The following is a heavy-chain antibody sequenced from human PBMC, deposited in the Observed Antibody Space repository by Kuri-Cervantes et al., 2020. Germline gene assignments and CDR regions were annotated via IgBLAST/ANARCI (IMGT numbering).Heavy chain of an antibody. CDR1: GGTFSSYA. D-gene: IGHD2-21*02. CDR2: IIPIFGTA. J-gene: IGHJ5*02. Sequence: SVKVSCKASGGTFSSYAISWVRQAPGQGLEWMGGIIPIFGTANYAQKFQGRVTITADESTSTAYMELSSLRSEDTAVYYCARELDCGGDWFHLYNWFDPWGQGTLVTVSS. V-gene: IGHV1-69*13. CDR3: ARELDCGGDWFHLYNWFDP.